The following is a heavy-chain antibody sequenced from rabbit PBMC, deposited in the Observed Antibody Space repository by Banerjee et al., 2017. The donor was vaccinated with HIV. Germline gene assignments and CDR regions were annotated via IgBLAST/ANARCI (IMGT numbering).Heavy chain of an antibody. D-gene: IGHD3-1*01. CDR3: ARLWADTRGNLNL. Sequence: QEQLEESGGDLVKPEGSLTLTCTASGFSFSSSYWIWWVRQAPGKGLEWIACIDTGSSGTTYYASWAKGRFTISKTSSTTVTLQMTSLTAADTATYFRARLWADTRGNLNLWGPGTLVTVS. V-gene: IGHV1S45*01. J-gene: IGHJ4*01. CDR2: IDTGSSGTT. CDR1: GFSFSSSYW.